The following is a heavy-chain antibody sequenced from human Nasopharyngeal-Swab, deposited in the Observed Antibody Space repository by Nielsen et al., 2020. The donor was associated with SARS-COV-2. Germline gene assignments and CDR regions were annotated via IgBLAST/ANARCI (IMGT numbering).Heavy chain of an antibody. V-gene: IGHV3-74*01. CDR3: VRHGHYTFDS. Sequence: GESLKISCEGSGYIFSNYWMHWVRQVPGDGLVWVSRIDTDGTTINYADSMRGRFTTSRDNAENSLYLQMHSLRAEDTAVYYCVRHGHYTFDSWGQGSLVTVSS. J-gene: IGHJ4*02. CDR2: IDTDGTTI. CDR1: GYIFSNYW. D-gene: IGHD4-11*01.